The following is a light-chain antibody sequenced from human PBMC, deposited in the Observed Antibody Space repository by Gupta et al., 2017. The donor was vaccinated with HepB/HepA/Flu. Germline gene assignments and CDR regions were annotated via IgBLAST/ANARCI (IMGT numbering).Light chain of an antibody. Sequence: SYELTQPPSVSVPPGQTARITCSGDALPKKYAYWYKQKPGQAPVLVIYKDNERPSGIPERFSGSSSGTIVTLTISGVQAEDEADYYCQSGDSSGTHQVFGGGTKLTVL. V-gene: IGLV3-25*03. CDR3: QSGDSSGTHQV. J-gene: IGLJ3*02. CDR2: KDN. CDR1: ALPKKY.